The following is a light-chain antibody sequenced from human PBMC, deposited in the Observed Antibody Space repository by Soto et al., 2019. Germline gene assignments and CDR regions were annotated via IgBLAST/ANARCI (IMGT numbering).Light chain of an antibody. Sequence: QSALTQPPSASGSPGQSVTISCTGTTSDVGDYNYVSWYQHHPGKAPKLMIYEVSKRPSGVPDRFSGSKSGNTASLTVSGLQAEDEADYYCSSFAGSTHVFGTGTKVTVL. CDR1: TSDVGDYNY. CDR3: SSFAGSTHV. CDR2: EVS. J-gene: IGLJ1*01. V-gene: IGLV2-8*01.